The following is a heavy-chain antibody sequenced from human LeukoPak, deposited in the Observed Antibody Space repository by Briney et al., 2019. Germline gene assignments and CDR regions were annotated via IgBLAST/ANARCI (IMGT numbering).Heavy chain of an antibody. D-gene: IGHD2-15*01. CDR1: GITFSSYG. CDR2: ISSTGGTT. J-gene: IGHJ6*03. V-gene: IGHV3-23*01. Sequence: GGSLRLSCAASGITFSSYGMSWGRQAPGKRLEWVSSISSTGGTTYYADSVKGRFTISRDNSKNTLYLQMNSLRAEDTAIYYCAKNGDRGAYCTGGTCYPYFYYYMDVWGKGTTVTI. CDR3: AKNGDRGAYCTGGTCYPYFYYYMDV.